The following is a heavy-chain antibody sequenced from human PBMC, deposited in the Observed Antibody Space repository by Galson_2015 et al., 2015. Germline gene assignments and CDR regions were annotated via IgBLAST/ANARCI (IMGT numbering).Heavy chain of an antibody. CDR1: SGAFNSGVFY. Sequence: TLSLTCAVSSGAFNSGVFYWSWIRQPPGKGLEWIGYIYYNGSTSYNPSLKSRLIISLDTSENQVSLRLTSVTAADTAVYYCARTRLTIFGAFIPGDNWFDPWGQGTLVTVSS. CDR2: IYYNGST. CDR3: ARTRLTIFGAFIPGDNWFDP. D-gene: IGHD3-3*01. J-gene: IGHJ5*02. V-gene: IGHV4-31*11.